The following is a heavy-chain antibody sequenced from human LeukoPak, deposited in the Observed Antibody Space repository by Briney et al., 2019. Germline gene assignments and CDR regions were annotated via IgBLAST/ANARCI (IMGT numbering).Heavy chain of an antibody. V-gene: IGHV7-4-1*02. CDR3: AREAIAAAADY. J-gene: IGHJ4*02. Sequence: ASVKVSCKASSYTFTRYGISWVRQAPGQGLEWMGWINTNTGNPTYAQGFTGRFVFSLDTSVSTAYLQISSLKAEDTAVYYCAREAIAAAADYWGQGTLVTVSS. CDR1: SYTFTRYG. D-gene: IGHD6-13*01. CDR2: INTNTGNP.